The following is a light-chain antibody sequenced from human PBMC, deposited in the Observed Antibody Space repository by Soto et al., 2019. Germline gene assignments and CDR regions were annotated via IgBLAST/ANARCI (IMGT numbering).Light chain of an antibody. CDR1: NVGGNS. V-gene: IGLV3-21*02. Sequence: SYELTQPPSVSVAPGQTARITCGGDNVGGNSVQWYQQKPGQAPVLVLYDARDRPSWIPERFSGSNSGNTATLIISSVEAGDEADFYCQVWDTITDQYIFGSGTKVTVL. J-gene: IGLJ1*01. CDR2: DAR. CDR3: QVWDTITDQYI.